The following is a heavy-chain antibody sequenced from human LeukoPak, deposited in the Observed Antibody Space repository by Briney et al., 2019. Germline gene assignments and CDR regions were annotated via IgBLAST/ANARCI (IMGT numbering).Heavy chain of an antibody. J-gene: IGHJ6*04. D-gene: IGHD5-18*01. CDR2: IYHSGST. V-gene: IGHV4-38-2*01. CDR1: GYSISSGYY. CDR3: ARVPDTAIGYDMDV. Sequence: SETLSLTCAVSGYSISSGYYWGWIRQPPGKGLEWIGSIYHSGSTYYNPSLKSRVTISVDTSKNQFSLKLSSVTAADTAVYYCARVPDTAIGYDMDVWGKGTTVTVSS.